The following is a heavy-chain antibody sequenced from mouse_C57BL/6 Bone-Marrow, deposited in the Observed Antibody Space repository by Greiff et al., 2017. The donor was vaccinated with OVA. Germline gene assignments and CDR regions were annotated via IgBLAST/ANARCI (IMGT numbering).Heavy chain of an antibody. CDR2: IYPSDGVS. J-gene: IGHJ2*01. CDR1: GYSFTGYY. CDR3: ARSYYSSYFAY. V-gene: IGHV1-31*01. Sequence: EVQLQQPGPELVMPGASVKLSCKASGYSFTGYYMHWVKQSHGNSLDWIGYIYPSDGVSSYNQKFKGKATLTVDKSSSTAYMELRSLTSEDSAVYYCARSYYSSYFAYWGQGTPLTVSA. D-gene: IGHD2-5*01.